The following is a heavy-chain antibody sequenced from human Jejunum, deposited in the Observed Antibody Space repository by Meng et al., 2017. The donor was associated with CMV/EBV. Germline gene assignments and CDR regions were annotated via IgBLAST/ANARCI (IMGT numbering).Heavy chain of an antibody. J-gene: IGHJ6*02. CDR1: SG. Sequence: SGISWVRPAPGRGLEWMGWISGYDGDTNYLQKFQGRVTLSTDKFTSTAYMELRSLTSDDTAVYFCARRGIFGADNDPRYFYGLDVWGQGTTVTVSS. CDR3: ARRGIFGADNDPRYFYGLDV. CDR2: ISGYDGDT. D-gene: IGHD3-3*01. V-gene: IGHV1-18*01.